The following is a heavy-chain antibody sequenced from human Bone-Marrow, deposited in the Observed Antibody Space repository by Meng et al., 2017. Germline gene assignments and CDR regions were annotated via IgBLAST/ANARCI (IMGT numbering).Heavy chain of an antibody. CDR2: ISGDSIHI. CDR1: GFTFSSYS. D-gene: IGHD3-9*01. CDR3: ARFETAKYYYHGVDV. J-gene: IGHJ6*02. Sequence: GESLKISCTASGFTFSSYSMNWVRQAPGKGLEWVSSISGDSIHIIYAGAVKGRFTISRDDAKNSVFLQMTSLTAEDTAVYYCARFETAKYYYHGVDVWGQGTTVTVSS. V-gene: IGHV3-21*01.